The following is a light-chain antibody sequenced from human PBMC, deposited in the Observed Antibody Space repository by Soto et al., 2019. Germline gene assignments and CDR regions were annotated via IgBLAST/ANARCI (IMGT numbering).Light chain of an antibody. CDR2: DVS. CDR3: SSYTSSSTLYV. Sequence: QSVLTQPASVFGSPGQSITISCTGTSSDVGGYNYVSWYQQHPGKAPKLMICDVSNRPSGVSNRFSGSKSGNTASLTISGLQAEDEADYYCSSYTSSSTLYVFGTGTKVTVL. CDR1: SSDVGGYNY. V-gene: IGLV2-14*01. J-gene: IGLJ1*01.